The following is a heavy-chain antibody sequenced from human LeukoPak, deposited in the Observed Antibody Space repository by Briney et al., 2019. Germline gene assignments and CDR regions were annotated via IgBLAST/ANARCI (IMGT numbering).Heavy chain of an antibody. J-gene: IGHJ4*02. CDR3: TRVSTTDDY. D-gene: IGHD2/OR15-2a*01. Sequence: GGSLRLSCAASGFMFSKYAMSWVRQAPRKGLEWVSAVSASADSTYYADSVKGRFTISRDNSKNTLFLQMNSLRAEDTAVYYCTRVSTTDDYWGQGTLVTVSS. V-gene: IGHV3-23*01. CDR1: GFMFSKYA. CDR2: VSASADST.